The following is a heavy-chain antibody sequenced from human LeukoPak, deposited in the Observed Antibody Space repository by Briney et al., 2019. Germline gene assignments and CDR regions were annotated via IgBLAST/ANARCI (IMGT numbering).Heavy chain of an antibody. CDR2: ISDSDGST. J-gene: IGHJ4*02. V-gene: IGHV3-23*01. CDR1: GFTFSSYA. Sequence: GGSLRLSCAASGFTFSSYAMSWVRQAPGQGLDWVSVISDSDGSTYYADYVKGRFTISRDNSKNTLYLQMNSLRAEDTAVYYCAKAPYYYDSSGYYFLDYWGQGTLVTVSS. D-gene: IGHD3-22*01. CDR3: AKAPYYYDSSGYYFLDY.